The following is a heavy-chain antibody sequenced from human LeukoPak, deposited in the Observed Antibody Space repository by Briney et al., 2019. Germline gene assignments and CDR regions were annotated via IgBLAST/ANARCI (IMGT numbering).Heavy chain of an antibody. CDR1: GYTFTSYA. D-gene: IGHD2/OR15-2a*01. J-gene: IGHJ6*02. V-gene: IGHV1-3*01. CDR2: INAGNGNT. CDR3: ARVFYCGPLPCPMDV. Sequence: GASVKVSCKASGYTFTSYAMHWVRQAPGQRLEWMGWINAGNGNTKYSQKFQGRVTITRDTSASTAYMELSSLRSEDTAVNYCARVFYCGPLPCPMDVWGQGTTVTVSS.